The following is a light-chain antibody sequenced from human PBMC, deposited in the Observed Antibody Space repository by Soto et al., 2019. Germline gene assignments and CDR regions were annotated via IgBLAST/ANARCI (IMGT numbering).Light chain of an antibody. V-gene: IGKV3-15*01. CDR1: QSVSSN. CDR2: GAS. J-gene: IGKJ1*01. Sequence: EIVMPQSPATLSVSPGERATLSCRASQSVSSNLAWYQQKPGQAPRLLIYGASTRATGIPARFSGSGSGTEFTLTISSLQSEDCAVYYCHQYKNWPPWTVGQGTKVEIK. CDR3: HQYKNWPPWT.